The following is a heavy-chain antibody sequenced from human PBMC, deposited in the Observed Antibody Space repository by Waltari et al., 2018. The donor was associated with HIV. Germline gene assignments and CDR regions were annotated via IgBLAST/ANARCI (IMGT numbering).Heavy chain of an antibody. Sequence: QVQLQQWGAGLLKPSETLSLTCAVYGGSFSGYYWSWIRQPPGKGLEWIGEINHSGSTNYNPSLKSRVTISVDTSKNQFSLKLSSVTAADTAVYYCARAPGSGSYYYYYYGMDVWGQGTTVTVSS. V-gene: IGHV4-34*01. D-gene: IGHD3-10*01. CDR2: INHSGST. J-gene: IGHJ6*02. CDR3: ARAPGSGSYYYYYYGMDV. CDR1: GGSFSGYY.